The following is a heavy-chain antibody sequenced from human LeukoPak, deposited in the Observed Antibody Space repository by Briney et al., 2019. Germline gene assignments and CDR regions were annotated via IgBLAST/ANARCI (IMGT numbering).Heavy chain of an antibody. D-gene: IGHD2-8*02. V-gene: IGHV3-30-3*01. CDR3: ARVEEKAASLRVLYNWFDP. CDR1: GFTFSSYA. J-gene: IGHJ5*02. CDR2: ISYDGSNK. Sequence: GGSLRLSCAASGFTFSSYAMHWVRQAPGKGLEWVAVISYDGSNKYYADSVKGRFTISRDNSKNTLYLQMNSLRAEDTAVYYCARVEEKAASLRVLYNWFDPWGQGTLVTVSS.